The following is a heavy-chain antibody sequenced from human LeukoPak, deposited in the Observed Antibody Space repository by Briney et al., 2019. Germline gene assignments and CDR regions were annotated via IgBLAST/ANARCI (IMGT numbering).Heavy chain of an antibody. J-gene: IGHJ4*02. CDR1: GFTFSSYG. Sequence: HPGGSLRLSCAASGFTFSSYGMHWVCQAPGKGLEWVAVISYDGSNKYYADSVKGRFTISRDNSKNTLYLQMNSLRAEDTAVYYCAKLSLGSYEYYFDYWGQGTLVTVSS. D-gene: IGHD1-26*01. CDR2: ISYDGSNK. CDR3: AKLSLGSYEYYFDY. V-gene: IGHV3-30*18.